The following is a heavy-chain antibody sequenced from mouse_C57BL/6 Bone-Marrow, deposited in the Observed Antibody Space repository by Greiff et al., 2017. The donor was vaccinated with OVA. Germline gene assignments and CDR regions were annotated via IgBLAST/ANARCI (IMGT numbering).Heavy chain of an antibody. V-gene: IGHV1-59*01. CDR1: GYTFTNYW. Sequence: QVQLQQPGAELVRPGTSVKLSCKASGYTFTNYWMHWVKQRPGQGLEWIGVIAPSDSYINYNQKFKGRATLTVDTSSSTAYMHLSSLTSEDSAVYYCEHDGSRLYLHYWGQGTSLTVSS. CDR2: IAPSDSYI. D-gene: IGHD1-1*01. J-gene: IGHJ2*02. CDR3: EHDGSRLYLHY.